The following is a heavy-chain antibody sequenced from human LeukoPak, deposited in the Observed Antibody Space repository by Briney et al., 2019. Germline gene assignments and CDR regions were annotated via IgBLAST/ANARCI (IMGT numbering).Heavy chain of an antibody. J-gene: IGHJ4*02. Sequence: GGSLRLSCAASGFTFSDYYMSWIRQAPGKGLEWVSYITSSGSTIYYADSVKGRFTISRDNAKNSLYLQMNSLRAEDTAVYYCARDVAKYYYDSSGFWGQGTLVTISS. V-gene: IGHV3-11*01. CDR3: ARDVAKYYYDSSGF. CDR1: GFTFSDYY. CDR2: ITSSGSTI. D-gene: IGHD3-22*01.